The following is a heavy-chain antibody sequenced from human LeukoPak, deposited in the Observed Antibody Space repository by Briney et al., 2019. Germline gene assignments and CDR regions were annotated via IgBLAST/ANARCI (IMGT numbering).Heavy chain of an antibody. CDR3: ARDRGWLVSDY. CDR2: IKEDGSEK. D-gene: IGHD6-19*01. V-gene: IGHV3-7*03. Sequence: GGSLRLSCAASGFTLSTYWMGWVRQAPGKGLEWLGNIKEDGSEKYYVDFVKGRFTISRDNAKNSLSLQMNSLRAEDTAVYYCARDRGWLVSDYWGQGTLVTVSS. J-gene: IGHJ4*02. CDR1: GFTLSTYW.